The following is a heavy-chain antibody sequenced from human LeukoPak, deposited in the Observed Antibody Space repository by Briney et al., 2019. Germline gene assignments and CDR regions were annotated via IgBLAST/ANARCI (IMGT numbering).Heavy chain of an antibody. D-gene: IGHD6-19*01. Sequence: GGSLRLSCAASGFTFSSYSMNWVRQAPGEGLEWVSSISSSSSYIYYADSVKGRFTISRDNAKNSLYLQMNSLRAEDTAVYYCARDSLRVAVAGNADYWGQGTLVTVSS. CDR2: ISSSSSYI. V-gene: IGHV3-21*01. J-gene: IGHJ4*02. CDR1: GFTFSSYS. CDR3: ARDSLRVAVAGNADY.